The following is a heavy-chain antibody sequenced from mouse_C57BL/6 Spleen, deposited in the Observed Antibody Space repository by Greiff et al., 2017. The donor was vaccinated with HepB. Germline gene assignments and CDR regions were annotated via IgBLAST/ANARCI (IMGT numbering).Heavy chain of an antibody. Sequence: EVHLVESGEGLVKPGGSLKLSCAASGFTFSSYAMSWVRQTPEKRLEWVAYISSGGDYIYYADTVKGRFTISRDNARNTLYLQMSSLKSEDTAMYYCTRDLLTGYFDYWGQGTTLTVSS. CDR1: GFTFSSYA. V-gene: IGHV5-9-1*02. CDR2: ISSGGDYI. CDR3: TRDLLTGYFDY. D-gene: IGHD2-1*01. J-gene: IGHJ2*01.